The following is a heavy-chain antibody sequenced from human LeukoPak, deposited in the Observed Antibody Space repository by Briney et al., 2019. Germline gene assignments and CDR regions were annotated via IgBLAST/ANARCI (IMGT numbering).Heavy chain of an antibody. Sequence: GGSLRLSCAASGFTFSSYGMHWVRQAPGKGLEWVAVIWYDGSNKYYADSVKGRFTISRDNSKNTLYLQMNSLRAEDTAVYYCAKDLAAAGTSDYWGQGTLVTVSS. CDR2: IWYDGSNK. V-gene: IGHV3-30*02. CDR3: AKDLAAAGTSDY. CDR1: GFTFSSYG. D-gene: IGHD6-13*01. J-gene: IGHJ4*02.